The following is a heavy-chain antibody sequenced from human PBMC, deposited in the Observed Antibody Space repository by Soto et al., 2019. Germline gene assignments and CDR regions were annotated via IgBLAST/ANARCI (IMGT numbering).Heavy chain of an antibody. CDR2: IQNIGGTT. CDR3: AKLLYLADPGFFVDS. CDR1: RFTFRSYY. V-gene: IGHV3-23*05. J-gene: IGHJ4*02. D-gene: IGHD3-3*01. Sequence: EVQLLESGGGSAQPGGSLRLSCAASRFTFRSYYMAWVRQAPGKGLEWISSIQNIGGTTYYADSVKGRFSISRDNSKDILNLQMNSLRAEDTAVYYCAKLLYLADPGFFVDSWGQGTLVTVSS.